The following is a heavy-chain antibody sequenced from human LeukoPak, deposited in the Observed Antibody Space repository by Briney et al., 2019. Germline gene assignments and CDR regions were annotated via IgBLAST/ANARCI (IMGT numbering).Heavy chain of an antibody. V-gene: IGHV4-4*02. J-gene: IGHJ4*02. CDR3: ARGDSSSWYAIYFDY. CDR1: GGSISSSNW. Sequence: SGTLSLTCAVSGGSISSSNWWSWVRQPPGKGLEWIGEIYHSGSTNYNPSLKSRVTISVDKSKNQFFLKLSSVTAADTAVYYCARGDSSSWYAIYFDYWGQGTLVTVSS. D-gene: IGHD6-13*01. CDR2: IYHSGST.